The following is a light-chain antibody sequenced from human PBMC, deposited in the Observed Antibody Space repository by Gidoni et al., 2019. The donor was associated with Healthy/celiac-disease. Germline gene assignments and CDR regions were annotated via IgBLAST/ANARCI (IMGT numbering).Light chain of an antibody. CDR2: GNS. CDR3: QSYDSSLSVV. J-gene: IGLJ2*01. Sequence: QSVLTQPPSVSGAPGQRVTISCTGSSPNIGAGYDVHWYQQLPGTAPKLLLYGNSNRPSGVPDRFSGSKSGTSASLAITGLQAEDEADYYCQSYDSSLSVVFGGGTKLTVL. CDR1: SPNIGAGYD. V-gene: IGLV1-40*01.